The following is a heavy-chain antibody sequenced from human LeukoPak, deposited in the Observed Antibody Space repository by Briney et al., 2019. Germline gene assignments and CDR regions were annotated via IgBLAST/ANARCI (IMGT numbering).Heavy chain of an antibody. V-gene: IGHV3-49*04. J-gene: IGHJ4*02. D-gene: IGHD2-15*01. CDR3: TRCSGGSCYLQFDY. CDR2: IRSKAYGGTT. CDR1: GSTFGDYA. Sequence: GGSLRLSCTASGSTFGDYAMSWVRQAPGKGLEWVGFIRSKAYGGTTEYAASVKGRFTISRDDSKSIAYLQMNSLKTEDTAVYYCTRCSGGSCYLQFDYWGQGTLVTVSS.